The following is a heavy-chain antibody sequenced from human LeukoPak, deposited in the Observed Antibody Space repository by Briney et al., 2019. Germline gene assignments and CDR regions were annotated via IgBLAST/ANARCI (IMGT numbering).Heavy chain of an antibody. CDR3: TRAGYYGSGRGDY. J-gene: IGHJ4*02. CDR1: GFTFGDYA. V-gene: IGHV3-49*03. D-gene: IGHD3-10*01. CDR2: MRSKAYGGTT. Sequence: GGSLRLSCTASGFTFGDYAMSWFRQAPGKGLEWVGFMRSKAYGGTTEYAASVKGRFTISRDDSKSIAYLQMNSLKTEDTAVYYCTRAGYYGSGRGDYWGQGTLVTVSS.